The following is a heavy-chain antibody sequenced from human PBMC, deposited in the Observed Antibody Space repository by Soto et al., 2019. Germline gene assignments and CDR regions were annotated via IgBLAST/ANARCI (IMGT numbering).Heavy chain of an antibody. V-gene: IGHV3-21*01. CDR3: ARDQRYDFWSGYYRDYGMDV. CDR1: GFTFSSYT. Sequence: GGSLRLSCAASGFTFSSYTMNWVRQAPGKGLEWVSSISSRSSYIYYADSVKGRFTISRDNAKISVYLQMNSLRAEDTAVYYCARDQRYDFWSGYYRDYGMDVWGQGT. J-gene: IGHJ6*02. CDR2: ISSRSSYI. D-gene: IGHD3-3*01.